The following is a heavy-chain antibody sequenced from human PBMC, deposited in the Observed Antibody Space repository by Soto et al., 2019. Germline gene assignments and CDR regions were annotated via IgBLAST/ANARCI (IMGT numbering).Heavy chain of an antibody. D-gene: IGHD4-17*01. CDR3: ARENYRGKLDY. CDR1: GGSISSGGYS. Sequence: SETLSLTCAVSGGSISSGGYSWSWIRQPPGKGLEWIGYIYHSGSTYYNPSLKSRVTISVDRSKNQFSLKLSSVTAADTAVYYCARENYRGKLDYCGRGTLVTVCS. CDR2: IYHSGST. J-gene: IGHJ4*02. V-gene: IGHV4-30-2*01.